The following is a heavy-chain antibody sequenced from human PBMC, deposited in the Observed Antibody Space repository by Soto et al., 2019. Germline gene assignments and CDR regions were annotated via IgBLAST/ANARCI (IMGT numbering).Heavy chain of an antibody. J-gene: IGHJ4*02. CDR3: ARDFDYFDS. V-gene: IGHV4-61*01. Sequence: PSETLSLTCTVSGSSFRSGSYYWSWIRQPPGKGLEWIGYVYLTGRTSYNPSLKSRVSISMDTSKNRFSLNLDSVTAADTAVYFCARDFDYFDSWGQGTRVTVSS. D-gene: IGHD3-3*01. CDR2: VYLTGRT. CDR1: GSSFRSGSYY.